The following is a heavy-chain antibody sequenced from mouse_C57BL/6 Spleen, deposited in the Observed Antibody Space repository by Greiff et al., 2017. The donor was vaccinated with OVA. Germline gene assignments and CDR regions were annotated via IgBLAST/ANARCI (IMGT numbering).Heavy chain of an antibody. V-gene: IGHV3-6*01. CDR2: ISYDGSN. CDR3: ARAYYFDY. CDR1: GYSITSGYY. J-gene: IGHJ2*01. Sequence: EVHLVESGPGLVKPSQSLSLTCSVTGYSITSGYYWNWIRQFPGNKLEWMGYISYDGSNNYNPSLKNRISITRDTSKNQFFLKLNSVTTEDTATYYCARAYYFDYWGQGTTLTVSS.